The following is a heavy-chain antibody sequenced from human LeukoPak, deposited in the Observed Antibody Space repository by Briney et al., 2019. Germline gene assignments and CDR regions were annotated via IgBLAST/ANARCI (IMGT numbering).Heavy chain of an antibody. CDR3: ARRNSQIGDY. CDR1: GYSFTNYW. CDR2: IYPGDSDT. Sequence: GESLKISCKGSGYSFTNYWIGWVRQMPRKGLEWMGIIYPGDSDTRYSPSFQGQVTISADKSISTTYLQWSSLKASDTAMYYCARRNSQIGDYWGQGTLVTVSS. V-gene: IGHV5-51*01. J-gene: IGHJ4*02. D-gene: IGHD2/OR15-2a*01.